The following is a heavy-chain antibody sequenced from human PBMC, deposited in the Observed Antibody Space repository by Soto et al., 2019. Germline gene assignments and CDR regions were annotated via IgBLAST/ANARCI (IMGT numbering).Heavy chain of an antibody. D-gene: IGHD4-17*01. CDR3: ARDSPGYGDYVLFDY. CDR2: TYYRSKWSN. CDR1: GDSVSSNSAA. Sequence: SQTLSLTCAVSGDSVSSNSAAWNWIRQSPSRGLEWLGRTYYRSKWSNDYAVSVESRITINPDTSKNQFSLQLDSVTPEDIAVYFCARDSPGYGDYVLFDYWGQGILVTVSS. J-gene: IGHJ4*02. V-gene: IGHV6-1*01.